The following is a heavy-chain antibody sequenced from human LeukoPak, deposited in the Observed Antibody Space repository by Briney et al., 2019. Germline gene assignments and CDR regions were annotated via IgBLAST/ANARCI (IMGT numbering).Heavy chain of an antibody. V-gene: IGHV3-30-3*01. Sequence: PGRSLRLSCAASGFTFSSYAMHWVRQAPGKGLEWVAVISYDGSNKYYADSVTGRFTISRDNSKNTLYLQTNSLRTEDTALYYCAIYCSGGSCPVDSWGQGTLVTVSS. CDR1: GFTFSSYA. D-gene: IGHD2-15*01. CDR3: AIYCSGGSCPVDS. CDR2: ISYDGSNK. J-gene: IGHJ4*02.